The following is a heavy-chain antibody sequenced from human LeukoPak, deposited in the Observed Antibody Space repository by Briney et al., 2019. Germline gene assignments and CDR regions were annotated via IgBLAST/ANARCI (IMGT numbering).Heavy chain of an antibody. J-gene: IGHJ4*02. CDR3: ATWNSDWEFAY. CDR2: IKEDGSDK. D-gene: IGHD1/OR15-1a*01. Sequence: GGSLRLSCAASGFTFSGSWMTWVRQAPRKGLEWVAHIKEDGSDKYYVDSVTGRFTISRDNTKNSLYLQMSSLRAEDTAVYYCATWNSDWEFAYWGQGTLVSVSS. CDR1: GFTFSGSW. V-gene: IGHV3-7*05.